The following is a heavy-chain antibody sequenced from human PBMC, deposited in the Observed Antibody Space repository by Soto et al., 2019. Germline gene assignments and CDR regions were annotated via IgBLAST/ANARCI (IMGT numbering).Heavy chain of an antibody. CDR2: IYYSGSA. V-gene: IGHV4-59*01. J-gene: IGHJ5*02. D-gene: IGHD6-19*01. CDR1: GGSISSYY. CDR3: ARGLAVAGKGFDP. Sequence: SLTCTVSGGSISSYYWSWIRQPPGKGLEWIGYIYYSGSAYYSPSLRSRVTISVDTSKNQFSLKLSSVTAADTAVYYCARGLAVAGKGFDPWGQGTLVTVSS.